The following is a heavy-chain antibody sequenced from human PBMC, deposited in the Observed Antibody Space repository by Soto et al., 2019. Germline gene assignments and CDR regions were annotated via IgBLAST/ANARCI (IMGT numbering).Heavy chain of an antibody. V-gene: IGHV1-24*01. CDR1: GYTLTELS. J-gene: IGHJ4*02. CDR3: ATDDRWLHLGGFDY. D-gene: IGHD5-12*01. CDR2: FDPEDGET. Sequence: ASVKVSCKVSGYTLTELSMHWVRQAPGKGLEWMGGFDPEDGETIYAQKFQGRVTMTEDTSTDTAYMELSSLRSEDTAVYYCATDDRWLHLGGFDYWGQGNLVTVSS.